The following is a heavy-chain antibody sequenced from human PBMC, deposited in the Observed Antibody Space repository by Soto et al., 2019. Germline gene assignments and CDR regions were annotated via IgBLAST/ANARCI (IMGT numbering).Heavy chain of an antibody. V-gene: IGHV3-9*01. Sequence: GGSLRLSCAASEFTFNTYWLSWVRQAPGKGLEWFLGISANGDNVDYADSVKGRFTVSRDNAKNSLFLQMNSLRPEDTALYYCAKDMKWGGMTTIHYFDSWGQGTQVTVSS. J-gene: IGHJ4*02. CDR1: EFTFNTYW. CDR3: AKDMKWGGMTTIHYFDS. CDR2: ISANGDNV. D-gene: IGHD4-17*01.